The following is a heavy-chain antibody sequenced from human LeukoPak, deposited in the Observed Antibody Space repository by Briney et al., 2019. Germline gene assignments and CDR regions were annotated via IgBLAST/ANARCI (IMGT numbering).Heavy chain of an antibody. D-gene: IGHD6-6*01. V-gene: IGHV1-18*01. CDR2: ISAYNGNT. CDR1: GYTFTSYG. Sequence: ASVKVSCKASGYTFTSYGISWVRQAPGQGLEWMGWISAYNGNTNYAQKLQGRVTMTTDTSTSTAYVELRSLRSDDTAVYYCARDNPLWSSSSGYAFDIWGQGTMVTVSS. J-gene: IGHJ3*02. CDR3: ARDNPLWSSSSGYAFDI.